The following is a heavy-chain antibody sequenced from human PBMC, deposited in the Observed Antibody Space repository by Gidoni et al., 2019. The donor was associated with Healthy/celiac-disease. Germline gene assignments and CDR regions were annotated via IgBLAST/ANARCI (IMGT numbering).Heavy chain of an antibody. D-gene: IGHD2-8*01. CDR3: AAAAYCTNGVCPNYYYYYGMDV. J-gene: IGHJ6*02. V-gene: IGHV1-58*01. Sequence: QMQLVQSGPEVKKPGTSVKVSCKASGFTFTRSAVQWVRQARGQRLEWIGWIVVGSGNTNYAQKFQERVTITRDMSTSTAYMELSSLRSEDTAVYYCAAAAYCTNGVCPNYYYYYGMDVWGQGTTVTVSS. CDR2: IVVGSGNT. CDR1: GFTFTRSA.